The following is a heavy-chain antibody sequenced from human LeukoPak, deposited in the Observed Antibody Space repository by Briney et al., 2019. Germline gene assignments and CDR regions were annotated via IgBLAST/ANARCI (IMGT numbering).Heavy chain of an antibody. D-gene: IGHD3-10*01. Sequence: GRSLRLSCAASGFTFSSYGMHWARQAPGKGLEWVAVIWYDGSNKYYADSVKGRFTISRDNSKNTLYLQMNSLRAEDTAVYYCARERRYYGSGSYYKTLDYWGQGTLVTVSS. J-gene: IGHJ4*02. CDR1: GFTFSSYG. CDR3: ARERRYYGSGSYYKTLDY. CDR2: IWYDGSNK. V-gene: IGHV3-33*01.